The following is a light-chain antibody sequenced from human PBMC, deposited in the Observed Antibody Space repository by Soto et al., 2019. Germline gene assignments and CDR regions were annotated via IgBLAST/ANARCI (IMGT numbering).Light chain of an antibody. CDR3: QHYYSIPWT. V-gene: IGKV4-1*01. J-gene: IGKJ1*01. CDR1: QSILFTSDNKNY. CDR2: WAS. Sequence: DIVMTQSPDSLAVSLGERATIHCKSSQSILFTSDNKNYLAWYQQKSGQPPRLLIYWASTRESGVPDRFSGRGSGTDFTLTISSLQAEDVATYYCQHYYSIPWTFGQGTKVDIK.